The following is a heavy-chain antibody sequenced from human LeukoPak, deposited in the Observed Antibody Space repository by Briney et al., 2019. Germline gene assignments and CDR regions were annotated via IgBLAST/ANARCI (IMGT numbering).Heavy chain of an antibody. D-gene: IGHD6-13*01. CDR2: IKQDGSEK. J-gene: IGHJ3*02. CDR3: ARDPGTSYSSSWYRGTIDAFDI. CDR1: GFTFSSYW. Sequence: PGGSLRLSCAASGFTFSSYWMSWVRQAPGKGLEWVANIKQDGSEKYYVDSVKGRFTISRDNAKNSLYLQMNSLRAEDTAVYYCARDPGTSYSSSWYRGTIDAFDIWGQGTMVTVSS. V-gene: IGHV3-7*01.